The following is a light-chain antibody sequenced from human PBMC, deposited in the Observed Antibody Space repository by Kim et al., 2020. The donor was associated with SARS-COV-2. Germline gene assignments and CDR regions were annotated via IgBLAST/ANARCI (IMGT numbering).Light chain of an antibody. Sequence: EIVLTQSPGTLVLSPGERATLSCRASQSVSSSYLAWYQQKPGQAPRLLIYGASSRATGIPDRFSGSGSGTDFTLTISRLEPEDFALYYCQQYGRSLYTFGPGTQL. CDR2: GAS. J-gene: IGKJ2*01. CDR1: QSVSSSY. CDR3: QQYGRSLYT. V-gene: IGKV3-20*01.